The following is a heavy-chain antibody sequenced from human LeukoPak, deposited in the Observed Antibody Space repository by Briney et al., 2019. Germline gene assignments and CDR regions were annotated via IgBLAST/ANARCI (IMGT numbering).Heavy chain of an antibody. CDR1: GFTFSRFA. D-gene: IGHD1-7*01. V-gene: IGHV3-7*05. CDR3: ARWGLGTTGADS. CDR2: IKHDGSEK. Sequence: GGSLRLSCAASGFTFSRFALSWVRQAPGKGLEWVANIKHDGSEKYYVDSVKGRFTISRDNAKNSLYLQMNSLRAEDTAVYYCARWGLGTTGADSWGQGTLVSVSS. J-gene: IGHJ4*02.